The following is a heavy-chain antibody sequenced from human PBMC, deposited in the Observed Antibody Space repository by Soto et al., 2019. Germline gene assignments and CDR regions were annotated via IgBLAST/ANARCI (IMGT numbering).Heavy chain of an antibody. CDR2: FKWNSGDV. J-gene: IGHJ6*02. Sequence: SLRLSCAASGFTFGDYAMHWVRQVPGKGLEWVSGFKWNSGDVGYADAVKGRFTISRDNAKNSRYLQMNSLRPADTAVYYCAKDRSSGSHYYGMDFWDQGTMVTVSS. V-gene: IGHV3-9*01. CDR3: AKDRSSGSHYYGMDF. CDR1: GFTFGDYA. D-gene: IGHD3-10*01.